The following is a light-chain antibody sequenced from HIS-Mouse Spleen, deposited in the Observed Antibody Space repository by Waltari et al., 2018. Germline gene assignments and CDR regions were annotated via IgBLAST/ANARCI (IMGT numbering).Light chain of an antibody. V-gene: IGKV3-20*01. J-gene: IGKJ1*01. Sequence: SLSPGERATLPCRASQSVSSSYLAWYQQKPGQAPRLLIYGASSRATGIPDRFSGSGSGTDFTLTISRLEPEDFAVYYCQQYGSSPPWTFGQGTKVEIK. CDR3: QQYGSSPPWT. CDR2: GAS. CDR1: QSVSSSY.